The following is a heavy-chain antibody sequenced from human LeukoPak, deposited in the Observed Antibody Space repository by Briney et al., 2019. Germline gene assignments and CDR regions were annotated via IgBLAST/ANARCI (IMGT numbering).Heavy chain of an antibody. Sequence: GASVKVSCKASGYTFIDYYINWVRQAPGQGLEWMGWISPNSGVTNYAQKFQGRVTMTGDTSVSTAYMELTSLTSDDTAVYYCARWGGVQFDSWGQGTLVTVSS. V-gene: IGHV1-2*02. J-gene: IGHJ5*01. CDR3: ARWGGVQFDS. CDR2: ISPNSGVT. D-gene: IGHD2-8*01. CDR1: GYTFIDYY.